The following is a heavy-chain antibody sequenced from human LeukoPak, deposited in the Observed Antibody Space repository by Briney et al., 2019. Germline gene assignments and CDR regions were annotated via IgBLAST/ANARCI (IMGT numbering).Heavy chain of an antibody. V-gene: IGHV4-39*01. CDR1: GGSISSSSYY. CDR3: ARQVYSSGWYRGAFDI. D-gene: IGHD6-19*01. CDR2: IYYSGST. Sequence: SETLTLTCTVSGGSISSSSYYWGWIRQPPGKGLEWIGSIYYSGSTYYNPSLKSRVTISVDTSKNQFSLKLSSVTAADTAVYYCARQVYSSGWYRGAFDIWGQGTMVPVSS. J-gene: IGHJ3*02.